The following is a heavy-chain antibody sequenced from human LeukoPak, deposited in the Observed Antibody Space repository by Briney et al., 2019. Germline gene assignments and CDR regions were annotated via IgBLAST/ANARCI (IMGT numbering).Heavy chain of an antibody. J-gene: IGHJ4*02. CDR2: IYHSGST. V-gene: IGHV4-38-2*02. CDR1: GYSMSSDYY. D-gene: IGHD3-16*02. CDR3: ARGPTWGLGELSSPFDY. Sequence: SETLSLTCTVSGYSMSSDYYWGWIRQPPGKGLEWIGSIYHSGSTYYNPSLKSRVTISVGTSKKQFSLKVSSVTAADTAVYYCARGPTWGLGELSSPFDYWGQGTLVTVSS.